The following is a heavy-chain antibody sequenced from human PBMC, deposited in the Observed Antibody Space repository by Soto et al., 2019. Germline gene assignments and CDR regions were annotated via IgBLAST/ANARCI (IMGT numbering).Heavy chain of an antibody. J-gene: IGHJ5*02. CDR1: GDAVTNYW. D-gene: IGHD4-17*01. CDR2: IYPGYANT. Sequence: EVQLVQSGAEVKKPGESLKISCKGSGDAVTNYWIAWVRQMPGKGLEWMGIIYPGYANTRYSPSFKGQVTISADKSIGTAYLQLSRRQASDTAMYYCARDLDYGGHTAWFAPWGQGTLVTVSS. V-gene: IGHV5-51*01. CDR3: ARDLDYGGHTAWFAP.